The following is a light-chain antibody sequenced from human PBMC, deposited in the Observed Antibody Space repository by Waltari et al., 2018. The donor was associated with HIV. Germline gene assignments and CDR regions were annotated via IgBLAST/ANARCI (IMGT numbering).Light chain of an antibody. V-gene: IGLV1-51*01. J-gene: IGLJ3*02. CDR3: ATWDSSLRTEV. Sequence: QSVLTQPPSVSAALGQKVTISCSGTRSNIVSNYVSWYQHFPGTAPKLIIYVNDKRPSGIPDRFSGAKSGSSATLGITGLLTGDEAIYYCATWDSSLRTEVFGGGTKLTVL. CDR2: VND. CDR1: RSNIVSNY.